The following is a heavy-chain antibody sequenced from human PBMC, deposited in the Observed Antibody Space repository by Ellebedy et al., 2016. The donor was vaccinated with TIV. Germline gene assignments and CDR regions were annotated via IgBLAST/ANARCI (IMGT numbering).Heavy chain of an antibody. CDR1: GGSFSGYY. CDR3: ARAKYSGSYYWRAFDI. D-gene: IGHD1-26*01. Sequence: GSLRLXXAVYGGSFSGYYWSWIRQPPGKGLEWIGEINHSGSTNYNPSLKSRVTISVDTSKNQFSLKLSSVTAADTAVYYCARAKYSGSYYWRAFDIWGQGTMVTVSS. CDR2: INHSGST. V-gene: IGHV4-34*01. J-gene: IGHJ3*02.